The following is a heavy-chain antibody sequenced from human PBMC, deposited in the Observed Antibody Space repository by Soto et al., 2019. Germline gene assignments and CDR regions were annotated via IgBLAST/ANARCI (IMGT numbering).Heavy chain of an antibody. CDR2: IYHSGST. V-gene: IGHV4-30-2*01. D-gene: IGHD3-16*01. CDR3: ARGGTDYYYYGMDV. J-gene: IGHJ6*02. Sequence: QLQLQESGSGLVKPSQTLSLTCAVSGGSISRGGYSWSWIRQPPGKGLEWIGYIYHSGSTYYNPSLKSRVTISVDRSKNQFSLKLSSVTAADTAVYYCARGGTDYYYYGMDVWGQGTTVTVSS. CDR1: GGSISRGGYS.